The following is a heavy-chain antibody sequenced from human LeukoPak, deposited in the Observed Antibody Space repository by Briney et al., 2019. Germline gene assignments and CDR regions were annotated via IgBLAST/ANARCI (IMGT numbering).Heavy chain of an antibody. CDR3: ARDSSIAAAGYMDV. V-gene: IGHV4-4*07. CDR1: GGSISSYY. CDR2: IYTSGST. J-gene: IGHJ6*03. Sequence: SETLSLTXTVSGGSISSYYWSWIRQPAGKGLEWIGRIYTSGSTNYNPSLKSRVTMSVDTSKNQFSLKLSSVTAADTAVYYCARDSSIAAAGYMDVWGKGTTVTVSS. D-gene: IGHD6-13*01.